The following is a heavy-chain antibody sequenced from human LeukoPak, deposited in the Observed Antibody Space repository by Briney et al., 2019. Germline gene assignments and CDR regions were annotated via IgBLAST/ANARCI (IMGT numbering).Heavy chain of an antibody. CDR3: ARGGNKQWLLNWFDP. J-gene: IGHJ5*02. V-gene: IGHV1-69*05. Sequence: GASVKVSCKASGGTFSSYAISWVRQAPGQGLEWMGGIIPIFGTANYAQKLQGRVTMTTDTSTSTAYMELRSLRSDDTAVYYCARGGNKQWLLNWFDPWGQGTLVTVSS. CDR2: IIPIFGTA. D-gene: IGHD6-19*01. CDR1: GGTFSSYA.